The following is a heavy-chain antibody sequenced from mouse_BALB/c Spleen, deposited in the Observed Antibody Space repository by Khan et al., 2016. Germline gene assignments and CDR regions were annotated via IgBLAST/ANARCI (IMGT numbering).Heavy chain of an antibody. J-gene: IGHJ3*01. CDR2: INPGSGGS. CDR3: ARSDGYVVGYAY. CDR1: GYAFTNYL. Sequence: QVQLQQSGAELVRPGTSVKVSCKASGYAFTNYLIEWVKQRPGQGLEWIGVINPGSGGSNYNEKFKGKAALTADKSSSTAYMQLRSLTSDDSAVYFCARSDGYVVGYAYWGQGTLVTVSA. D-gene: IGHD2-2*01. V-gene: IGHV1-54*01.